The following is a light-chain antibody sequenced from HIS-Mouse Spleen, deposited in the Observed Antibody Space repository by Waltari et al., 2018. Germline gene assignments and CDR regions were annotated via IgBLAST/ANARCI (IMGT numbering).Light chain of an antibody. CDR2: EVS. Sequence: QSALTQPPSVSGSPGQSVTIPCTGPSSDVGSYNRVSWYQQPPGTAPKLMIYEVSNRPSGVPDRFSGSKSGNTASLTISGLQAEDEADYYCSSYTSSSTVFGTGTKVTVL. CDR3: SSYTSSSTV. CDR1: SSDVGSYNR. J-gene: IGLJ1*01. V-gene: IGLV2-18*02.